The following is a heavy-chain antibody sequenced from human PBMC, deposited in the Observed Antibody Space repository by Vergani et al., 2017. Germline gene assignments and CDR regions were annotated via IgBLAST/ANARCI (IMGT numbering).Heavy chain of an antibody. V-gene: IGHV1-46*03. J-gene: IGHJ4*02. CDR2: INPSGGHT. CDR1: GYTFSNYY. Sequence: QVQVVQSGAEVKKSGASVKVSCKTSGYTFSNYYMHWVRQAPGQGLEWMGIINPSGGHTNYAQKFQGRVTMTRDTSTSTVYMGLSSLRSEDTAIYYCARGDYGILTGYRYRGQGALVTVSA. CDR3: ARGDYGILTGYRY. D-gene: IGHD3-9*01.